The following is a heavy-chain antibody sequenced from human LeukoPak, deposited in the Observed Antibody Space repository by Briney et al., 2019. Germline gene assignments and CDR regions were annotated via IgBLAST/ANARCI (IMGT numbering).Heavy chain of an antibody. V-gene: IGHV3-33*08. J-gene: IGHJ4*02. CDR3: ARDAQRGFDYSNSLEY. Sequence: GGSLRLSCAASGFTFSSYEMNWVRQAPGKGLEWVAVIWSDATEKYYGDAVKGRFTISRDNSRNTLYLQMNSLRVEDTAVYYCARDAQRGFDYSNSLEYWGQGTLVTVSS. CDR2: IWSDATEK. CDR1: GFTFSSYE. D-gene: IGHD4-11*01.